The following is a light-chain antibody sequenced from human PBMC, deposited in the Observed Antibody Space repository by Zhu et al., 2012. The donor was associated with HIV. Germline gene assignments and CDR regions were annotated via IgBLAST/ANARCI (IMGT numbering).Light chain of an antibody. V-gene: IGKV3-20*01. CDR2: AAS. CDR3: QQYAKLPLT. CDR1: QSISNNY. J-gene: IGKJ3*01. Sequence: EVVLTQSPGTLSLSPGERATLSCRASQSISNNYLGWYQQKPGQAPRLLIYAASIRATGIPDFTLTITRLEPEDFAVYYCQQYAKLPLTFGPGTKVDIK.